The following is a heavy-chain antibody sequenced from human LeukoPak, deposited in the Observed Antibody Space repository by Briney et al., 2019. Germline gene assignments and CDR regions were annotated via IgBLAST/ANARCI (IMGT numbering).Heavy chain of an antibody. V-gene: IGHV3-74*01. D-gene: IGHD3-22*01. J-gene: IGHJ4*02. CDR2: INSDGSST. CDR1: GFTFSSYW. CDR3: AKDQGPGDYDSSGFDY. Sequence: GGSLRLSCAASGFTFSSYWMHWVRQAPGKGLVWVSRINSDGSSTRYADSVKGRFTISRDNSKNTLYLQMNSLRAEDTAVYYCAKDQGPGDYDSSGFDYWGQGTLVTVSS.